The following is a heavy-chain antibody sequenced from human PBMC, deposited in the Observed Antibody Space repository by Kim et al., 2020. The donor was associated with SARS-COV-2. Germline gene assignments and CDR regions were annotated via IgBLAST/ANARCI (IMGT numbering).Heavy chain of an antibody. CDR3: ARDHRGRGGYEAPGPH. J-gene: IGHJ4*02. CDR1: GYTFTSYG. Sequence: ASVKVSCKASGYTFTSYGISWVRQAPGQGLEWMGWISAYNGNTNYAQKLQGRVTMTTDTSTSTAYMELRSLRSDDTAVYYCARDHRGRGGYEAPGPHWGQGTLVTVSS. V-gene: IGHV1-18*01. D-gene: IGHD5-12*01. CDR2: ISAYNGNT.